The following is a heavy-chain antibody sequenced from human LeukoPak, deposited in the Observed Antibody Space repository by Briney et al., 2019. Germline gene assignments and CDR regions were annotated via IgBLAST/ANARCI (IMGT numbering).Heavy chain of an antibody. V-gene: IGHV4-31*03. CDR1: GGSISSGGYY. CDR3: ARGVLAAAGTVTDWFDP. Sequence: PSETLSLTCTVSGGSISSGGYYWSWIRQHPGKGLEWIGYIYYSGSTYYNPSLKSRVTISVDTSKNQFSLKLSSVTAADTAAYYCARGVLAAAGTVTDWFDPWGQGTLVTVSS. CDR2: IYYSGST. J-gene: IGHJ5*02. D-gene: IGHD6-13*01.